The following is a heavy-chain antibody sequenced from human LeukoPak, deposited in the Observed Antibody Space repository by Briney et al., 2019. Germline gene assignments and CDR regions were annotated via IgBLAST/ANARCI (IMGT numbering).Heavy chain of an antibody. CDR3: ARDSYGFDY. CDR1: GFTFSSYA. D-gene: IGHD4-17*01. V-gene: IGHV3-30*04. J-gene: IGHJ4*02. Sequence: PGGSLRLSCAASGFTFSSYAMHWVRQAPGKGLEWVALISYDGSNKYYADSVKGRFTISGDNSKNTLCLQMNSLRAEDTAVYYCARDSYGFDYWGQGTLVTVSS. CDR2: ISYDGSNK.